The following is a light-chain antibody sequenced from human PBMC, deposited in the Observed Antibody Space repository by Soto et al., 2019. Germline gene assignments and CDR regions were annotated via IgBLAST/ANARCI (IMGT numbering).Light chain of an antibody. V-gene: IGLV2-23*01. CDR3: CSYAGSRGLV. J-gene: IGLJ2*01. Sequence: QSALTQPASVSGSPGQSITISCTGTSSDVGTYKPVSWYQQYPGKAPKVMIYEGSKRPSGVSNRFSGSKSGNTASLTISGLQAEDEADYYCCSYAGSRGLVFGGGTKLTVL. CDR1: SSDVGTYKP. CDR2: EGS.